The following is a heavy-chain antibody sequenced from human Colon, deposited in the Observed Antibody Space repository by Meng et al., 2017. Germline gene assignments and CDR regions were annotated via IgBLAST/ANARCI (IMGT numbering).Heavy chain of an antibody. CDR2: INHSGST. J-gene: IGHJ5*02. D-gene: IGHD3-16*01. Sequence: VHLRQGGSVLLKPSETLSLTRAVYGGSFSGYYWSWIRQPPGKGLEWIGEINHSGSTNYNPSLKSRVTISVDTSKNQFSLKLSSVTAADTAVYYCARIRPRLGGKTFDPWGQGTLVTVSS. CDR1: GGSFSGYY. CDR3: ARIRPRLGGKTFDP. V-gene: IGHV4-34*01.